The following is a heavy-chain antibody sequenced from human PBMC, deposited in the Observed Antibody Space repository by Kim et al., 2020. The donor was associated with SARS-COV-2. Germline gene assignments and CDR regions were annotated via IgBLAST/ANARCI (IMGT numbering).Heavy chain of an antibody. CDR1: GFTLSSYW. CDR2: SNSDGSSR. V-gene: IGHV3-74*01. CDR3: ARRTATAGGYWYFDL. J-gene: IGHJ2*01. D-gene: IGHD6-13*01. Sequence: GGSLRLSCAASGFTLSSYWMHWVRQAPGKGLVWVSRSNSDGSSRSYADSVKGRFSISRDNAKNTLYLQMNSLRADDTVVYYCARRTATAGGYWYFDLWGR.